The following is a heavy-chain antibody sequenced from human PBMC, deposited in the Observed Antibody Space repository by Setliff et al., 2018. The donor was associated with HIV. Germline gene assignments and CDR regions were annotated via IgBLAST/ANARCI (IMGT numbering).Heavy chain of an antibody. Sequence: PSETLSLTCTVSGGFLSRSTYYWGWIRQPPGKGLEWIGALSSNGNTYYNPSLQSRVTISVDSSKNQFSLNLFSVTAADTAVYYCARPRRVRSRAWYWFDIWGQGTLVTVSS. CDR1: GGFLSRSTYY. V-gene: IGHV4-39*07. D-gene: IGHD6-19*01. CDR3: ARPRRVRSRAWYWFDI. CDR2: LSSNGNT. J-gene: IGHJ5*02.